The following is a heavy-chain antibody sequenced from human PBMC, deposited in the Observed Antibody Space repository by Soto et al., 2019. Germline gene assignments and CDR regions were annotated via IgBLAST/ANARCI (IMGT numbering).Heavy chain of an antibody. V-gene: IGHV3-21*01. CDR2: ISSSSSYI. CDR3: ARDYYDILTGYFDEPFDYYYYYMYV. CDR1: GFTFSSYS. D-gene: IGHD3-9*01. Sequence: GGSLRLSCAASGFTFSSYSMNWVRQAPGKGLEWVSSISSSSSYIYYADSVKGRFTISRDNAKNSLYLQMNSLRAEDTAVYYCARDYYDILTGYFDEPFDYYYYYMYVWGKRTTVTVSS. J-gene: IGHJ6*03.